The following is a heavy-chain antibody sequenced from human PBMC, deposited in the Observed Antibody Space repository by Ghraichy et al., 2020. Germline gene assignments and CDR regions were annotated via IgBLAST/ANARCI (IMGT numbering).Heavy chain of an antibody. V-gene: IGHV6-1*01. CDR3: AREASGSRLDF. D-gene: IGHD3-10*01. CDR2: TYYRSKWSF. CDR1: GDSVSGNNVA. J-gene: IGHJ4*02. Sequence: SQTLSLTCAISGDSVSGNNVAWNWIRQSPSRGLHWLGRTYYRSKWSFEYAVSVKSRMTINPDTSKNQFSLQLNSVTPEDTAVYYCAREASGSRLDFWGQGILVTVSS.